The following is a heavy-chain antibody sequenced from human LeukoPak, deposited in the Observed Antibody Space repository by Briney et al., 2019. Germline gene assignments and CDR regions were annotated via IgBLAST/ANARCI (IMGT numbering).Heavy chain of an antibody. D-gene: IGHD6-19*01. CDR2: ISAYNGNT. CDR1: GYTFTSYG. V-gene: IGHV1-18*01. Sequence: ASVKVSCKASGYTFTSYGISWVRQDPGQGLEWMGWISAYNGNTNYAQKLQGRVTMTTDTSTSTAYMELRSLRSDDTAVYYCARVGAVADPGWFDPWGQGTLVTVSS. CDR3: ARVGAVADPGWFDP. J-gene: IGHJ5*02.